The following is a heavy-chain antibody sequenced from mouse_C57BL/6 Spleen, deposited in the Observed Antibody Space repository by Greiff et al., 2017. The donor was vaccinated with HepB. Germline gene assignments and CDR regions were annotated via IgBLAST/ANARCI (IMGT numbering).Heavy chain of an antibody. CDR2: ISYDGSN. Sequence: EVQLQESGPGLVKPSQSLSLTCSVTGYSITSGYYWNWIRQFPGNKLEWMGYISYDGSNNYNPSLKNRISITRDTSKNQFFLKLNSVTTEDTATYYCARARRYYFDYWGQGTTLTVSS. J-gene: IGHJ2*01. V-gene: IGHV3-6*01. CDR1: GYSITSGYY. CDR3: ARARRYYFDY.